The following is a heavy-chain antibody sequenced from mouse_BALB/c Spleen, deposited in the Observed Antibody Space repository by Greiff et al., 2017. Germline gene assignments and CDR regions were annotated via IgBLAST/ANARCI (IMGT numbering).Heavy chain of an antibody. Sequence: EVKLLESGPELVKPGASVKISCKASGYTFTDYNMHWVKQSHGKSLEWIGYIYPYNGGTGYNQKFKSKATLTVDNSSSTAYMELRSLTSEDSAVYYCARGQDDYDPFAYWGQGTLVTVSA. D-gene: IGHD2-4*01. CDR2: IYPYNGGT. CDR3: ARGQDDYDPFAY. CDR1: GYTFTDYN. J-gene: IGHJ3*01. V-gene: IGHV1S29*02.